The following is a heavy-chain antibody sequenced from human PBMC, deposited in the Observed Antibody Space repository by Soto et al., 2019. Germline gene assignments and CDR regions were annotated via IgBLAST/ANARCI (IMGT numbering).Heavy chain of an antibody. CDR1: GGTFNSYS. CDR3: ARESYYGSGATVVAY. V-gene: IGHV1-69*13. D-gene: IGHD3-10*01. CDR2: IIPIFGTA. J-gene: IGHJ4*02. Sequence: SVKVSCKDSGGTFNSYSMSWVRQAPGQGLEWMGEIIPIFGTANYAQKFQGRVTITADESTSTAYMELSSLRSEDTAVYYCARESYYGSGATVVAYWGQGTLVTVSS.